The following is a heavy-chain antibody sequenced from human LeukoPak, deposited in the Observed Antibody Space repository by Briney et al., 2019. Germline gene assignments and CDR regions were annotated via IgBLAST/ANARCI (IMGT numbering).Heavy chain of an antibody. CDR1: GLTFGSYD. Sequence: GGSLRLSCVVSGLTFGSYDMTWVRQAPGKGLEWVSAISGSGGSAYYADSVKGRFTISRDNSKNTLYLQMNSLRAEDTAVYYCAKEDRIQLWLQPYYFDYWGQGTLVTVSS. D-gene: IGHD5-18*01. V-gene: IGHV3-23*01. CDR3: AKEDRIQLWLQPYYFDY. J-gene: IGHJ4*02. CDR2: ISGSGGSA.